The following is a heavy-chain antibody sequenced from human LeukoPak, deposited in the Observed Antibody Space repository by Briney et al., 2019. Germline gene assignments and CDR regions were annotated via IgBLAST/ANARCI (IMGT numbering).Heavy chain of an antibody. Sequence: PGGSLRLSCAASGFTFSTYAVSWVRQAPGKGLEWVSTISGSGGSTYYADSVKGRFTISRDNSKNTLYLQMNSLRAEDTAVYYCVKSGGSGIVLSYMDVWGKGTTVTVSS. CDR3: VKSGGSGIVLSYMDV. J-gene: IGHJ6*03. CDR2: ISGSGGST. V-gene: IGHV3-23*01. CDR1: GFTFSTYA. D-gene: IGHD1-1*01.